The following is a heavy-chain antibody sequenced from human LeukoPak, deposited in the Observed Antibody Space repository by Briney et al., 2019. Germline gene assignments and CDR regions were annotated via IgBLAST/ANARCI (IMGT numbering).Heavy chain of an antibody. CDR1: GGSISSSSYY. D-gene: IGHD1-26*01. Sequence: PSETLSLTCTVSGGSISSSSYYWGWIRQPPGKGLEWIGSIYYSGSTYYNPSLKSRVTISVDTSKNQFSLKLSSVTAADTAVYYCARDGHTVGATVDAFDIWGQGTMVTVSS. CDR2: IYYSGST. J-gene: IGHJ3*02. CDR3: ARDGHTVGATVDAFDI. V-gene: IGHV4-39*07.